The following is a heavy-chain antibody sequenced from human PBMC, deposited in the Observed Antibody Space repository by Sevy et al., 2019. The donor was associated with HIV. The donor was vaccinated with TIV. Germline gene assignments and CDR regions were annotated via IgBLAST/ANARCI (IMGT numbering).Heavy chain of an antibody. Sequence: GGSLRLSCVVSGFTFSTYWMSWVRQAPGKGLEWVATIKQDGSEKYYVDSVKGRFTISRDNAKNSLYLQMNSLRAEDMAVYYCAREGYYDSSGYLSDWGQGTLVTVSS. D-gene: IGHD3-22*01. J-gene: IGHJ4*02. V-gene: IGHV3-7*01. CDR1: GFTFSTYW. CDR2: IKQDGSEK. CDR3: AREGYYDSSGYLSD.